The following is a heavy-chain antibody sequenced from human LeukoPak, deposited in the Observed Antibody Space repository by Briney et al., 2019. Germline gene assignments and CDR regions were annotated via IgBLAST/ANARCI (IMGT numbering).Heavy chain of an antibody. CDR3: ARLGSGWYHAPDY. CDR2: IYTSGST. J-gene: IGHJ4*02. D-gene: IGHD6-19*01. Sequence: SETLSLTCTVSGGSISSGSYYWSWIRQPAGKGLEWIGRIYTSGSTNYNPSLKSRVTISVDTSKNQFSLKLSSVTAADTAVYYCARLGSGWYHAPDYWGQGTLVTVSS. V-gene: IGHV4-61*02. CDR1: GGSISSGSYY.